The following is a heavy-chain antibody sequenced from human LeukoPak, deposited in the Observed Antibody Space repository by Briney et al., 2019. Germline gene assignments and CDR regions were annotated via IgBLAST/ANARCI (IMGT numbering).Heavy chain of an antibody. CDR2: ISWNSGSI. J-gene: IGHJ2*01. V-gene: IGHV3-9*01. CDR3: AKAIGGSYYWYFDL. CDR1: GFTFDDYA. D-gene: IGHD3-10*01. Sequence: PGRSLRLSCAASGFTFDDYAMHWVRQAPGKGLEWVSGISWNSGSIGYGDSVKGRFTVSRDSAKNSLYLQMNSLRAEDTASYYCAKAIGGSYYWYFDLWGRGTLVTVSS.